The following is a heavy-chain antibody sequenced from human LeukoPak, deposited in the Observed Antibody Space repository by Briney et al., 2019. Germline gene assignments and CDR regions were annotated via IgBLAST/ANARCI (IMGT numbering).Heavy chain of an antibody. J-gene: IGHJ5*02. CDR2: IKQDGSEK. Sequence: AGGSLRLSYAASGFTFSSYWMSWVRQAPGKGLEWVANIKQDGSEKYYVDSVKGRFTISRDNAKNSLYLQMNSLRAEDTAVYYCARAGWEQQYINSRDNWFDPWGQGTLDTVSS. V-gene: IGHV3-7*01. CDR1: GFTFSSYW. CDR3: ARAGWEQQYINSRDNWFDP. D-gene: IGHD6-13*01.